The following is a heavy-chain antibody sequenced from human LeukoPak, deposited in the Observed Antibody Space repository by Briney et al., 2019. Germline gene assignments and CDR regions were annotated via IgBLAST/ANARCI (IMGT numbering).Heavy chain of an antibody. J-gene: IGHJ3*02. CDR3: ARDFVDFWSGYPEAAFDI. CDR1: GFTVSSNY. Sequence: QLGGSLRLSCAASGFTVSSNYMSWVRQAPGEGLEWVSVIYSGGSTYYADSVKGRFTISRDNSKNTLYLQMNSLRAEDTAVYYCARDFVDFWSGYPEAAFDIWGQGTMVTVSS. CDR2: IYSGGST. V-gene: IGHV3-53*01. D-gene: IGHD3-3*01.